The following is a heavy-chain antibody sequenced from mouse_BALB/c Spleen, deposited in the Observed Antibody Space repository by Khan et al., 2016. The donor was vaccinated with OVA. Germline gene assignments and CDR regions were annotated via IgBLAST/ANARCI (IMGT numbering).Heavy chain of an antibody. CDR1: GFSLSDYG. Sequence: VELVESGPGLVAPSQSLSITCTVSGFSLSDYGVSWIRPPPGKGLEWLGVIWGGGSTYYNSALKSRLSISKDNSKSQVFLKMNSLQTDDTAMYYCAKGLWSYYFALDYWSQGTSVTVSS. D-gene: IGHD1-1*02. CDR2: IWGGGST. CDR3: AKGLWSYYFALDY. J-gene: IGHJ4*01. V-gene: IGHV2-6-5*01.